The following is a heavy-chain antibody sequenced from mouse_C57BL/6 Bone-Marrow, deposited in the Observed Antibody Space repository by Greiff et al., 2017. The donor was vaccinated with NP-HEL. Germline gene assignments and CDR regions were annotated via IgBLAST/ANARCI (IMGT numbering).Heavy chain of an antibody. Sequence: QVQLQQSGAELVKPGASVKISCKASGYAFSSYWMNWVKQRPGKGLEWIGQIYPGDGDTNYIGKFKGKATLTADKSSSTAYMQLSSLTSEDSAVYFCARSGYYGSSPWFAYWGQGTLVTVSA. CDR2: IYPGDGDT. CDR1: GYAFSSYW. J-gene: IGHJ3*01. V-gene: IGHV1-80*01. CDR3: ARSGYYGSSPWFAY. D-gene: IGHD1-1*01.